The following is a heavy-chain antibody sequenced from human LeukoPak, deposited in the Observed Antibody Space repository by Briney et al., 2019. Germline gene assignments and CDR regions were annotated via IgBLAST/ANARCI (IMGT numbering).Heavy chain of an antibody. D-gene: IGHD6-13*01. J-gene: IGHJ4*02. CDR1: GFTVSSNY. CDR3: ARDGGTYSSSPIGY. Sequence: PGGSLRLSCAASGFTVSSNYMSWVRQAPGKGLEGVSVIYSGCITYYADSVKGRFTISRDNSKNTLYLQMNSLRAEDTAVYYCARDGGTYSSSPIGYWGQGTLVTVSS. V-gene: IGHV3-66*02. CDR2: IYSGCIT.